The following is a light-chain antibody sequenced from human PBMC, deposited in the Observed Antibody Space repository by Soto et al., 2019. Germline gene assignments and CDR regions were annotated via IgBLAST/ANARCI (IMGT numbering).Light chain of an antibody. Sequence: DIQMTQSPSSLSASVGDRVTITCQASQDISNYLNWYQQKPGKAPKLLIYDASNFETGVPSRFSGSGSGTDFTFTISSLQPEDIATSYCQQYDNLPPYTFGQGTKLEIK. CDR1: QDISNY. CDR2: DAS. CDR3: QQYDNLPPYT. V-gene: IGKV1-33*01. J-gene: IGKJ2*01.